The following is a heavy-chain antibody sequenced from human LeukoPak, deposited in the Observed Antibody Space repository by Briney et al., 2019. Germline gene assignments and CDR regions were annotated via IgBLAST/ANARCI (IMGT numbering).Heavy chain of an antibody. CDR1: GGSFSGYY. J-gene: IGHJ4*02. D-gene: IGHD3-3*01. CDR3: ARGRAIVTIFGVVIPTYYFDY. V-gene: IGHV4-34*01. Sequence: SETLSLTCAVYGGSFSGYYWSWIRQPPGKGLEWIGEINHSGSTNYNPPLKSRVTISVDTSKNQFSLKLSSVTAADTAVYYCARGRAIVTIFGVVIPTYYFDYWGQGTLVTVSS. CDR2: INHSGST.